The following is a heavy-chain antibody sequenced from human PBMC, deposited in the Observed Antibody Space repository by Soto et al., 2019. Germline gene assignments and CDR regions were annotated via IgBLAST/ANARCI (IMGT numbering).Heavy chain of an antibody. CDR2: IYYSGST. CDR1: GGSISSSSYY. J-gene: IGHJ6*03. Sequence: SETLSLTCTVSGGSISSSSYYWGWIRQPPGKGLEWIGGIYYSGSTYYNPSLKSRVTISVDTSKNQFSLKLSSVTAADTAVYYCARLSSKYGDYAKTYYYYYYYMDVWGKGTTVTVSS. CDR3: ARLSSKYGDYAKTYYYYYYYMDV. V-gene: IGHV4-39*01. D-gene: IGHD4-17*01.